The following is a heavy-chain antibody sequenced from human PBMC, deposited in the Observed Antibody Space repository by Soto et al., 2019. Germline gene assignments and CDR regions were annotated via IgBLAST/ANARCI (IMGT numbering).Heavy chain of an antibody. D-gene: IGHD4-17*01. Sequence: GGSLRLSCAASGFTFSSYGMYWVRQAPGKGLEWMAVISYDGSNKYYAVSVKGRFTISRDNSKNTLYLQMDSLRAEDTAVYYCAKDQGLYYYYMDVWGKGTTVTVSS. J-gene: IGHJ6*03. CDR3: AKDQGLYYYYMDV. CDR2: ISYDGSNK. V-gene: IGHV3-30*18. CDR1: GFTFSSYG.